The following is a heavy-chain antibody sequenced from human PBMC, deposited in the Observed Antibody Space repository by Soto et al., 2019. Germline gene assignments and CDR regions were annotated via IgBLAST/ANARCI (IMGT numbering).Heavy chain of an antibody. CDR3: ARTNRGQGFDF. D-gene: IGHD3-16*02. CDR1: GDSISSSRYY. V-gene: IGHV4-61*05. Sequence: SETLSLTCTVSGDSISSSRYYWGWIRQPPGKGLEWIGYIYDSESASYKPSLKSRVTMSLDTSNNQFSLKLTSLTAADTAVYYCARTNRGQGFDFWGQGTLVTVSS. J-gene: IGHJ4*02. CDR2: IYDSESA.